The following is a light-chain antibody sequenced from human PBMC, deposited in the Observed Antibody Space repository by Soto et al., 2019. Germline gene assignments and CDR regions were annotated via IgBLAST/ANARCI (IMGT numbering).Light chain of an antibody. CDR2: GAS. CDR1: QSLSSSY. V-gene: IGKV3-20*01. J-gene: IGKJ1*01. Sequence: EIVLMQSTGTLSLSPGERATLSCRASQSLSSSYLAWYQQKPGQAPWLLIYGASSRATGIPDRFSGSGSGTDFTFTSSRLEPEDFAVYYCQQYVSSPQTVCQGTKVEI. CDR3: QQYVSSPQT.